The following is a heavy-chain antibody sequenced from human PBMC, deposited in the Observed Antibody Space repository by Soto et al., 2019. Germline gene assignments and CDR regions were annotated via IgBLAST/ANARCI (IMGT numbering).Heavy chain of an antibody. Sequence: EVQLVESGGGLIQPGGSLRLCCAASGFTFSTCSMNWVRQAPGKGLEWVSYISSTSSTIYYADSVKGRFTISRDNAKNSLYLQMNSLRAEDTAVYYCAGPVVPTANDWLDTWGQGTLVTVSS. CDR1: GFTFSTCS. D-gene: IGHD2-2*01. CDR2: ISSTSSTI. CDR3: AGPVVPTANDWLDT. V-gene: IGHV3-48*01. J-gene: IGHJ5*02.